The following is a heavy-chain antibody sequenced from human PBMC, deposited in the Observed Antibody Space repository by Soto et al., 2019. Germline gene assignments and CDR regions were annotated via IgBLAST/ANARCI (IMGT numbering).Heavy chain of an antibody. CDR2: IYPGDSDT. CDR1: GYSFTTYW. CDR3: ARQAAAGKYYYAMDV. V-gene: IGHV5-51*01. J-gene: IGHJ6*02. D-gene: IGHD6-13*01. Sequence: PGASLKISCKGSGYSFTTYWIGWVRQMPGKGLEGMVIIYPGDSDTRYSPSFQGQVTISADKSINTTYLQWSSLKASDTAIYYCARQAAAGKYYYAMDVWGQGTTVNVSS.